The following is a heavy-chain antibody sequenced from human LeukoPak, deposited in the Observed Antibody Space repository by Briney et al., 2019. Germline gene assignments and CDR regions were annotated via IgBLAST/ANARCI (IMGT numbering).Heavy chain of an antibody. J-gene: IGHJ3*02. V-gene: IGHV3-48*01. Sequence: GGSLRLSCAASGFTFSSYIMSWVRQAPGKGLEWVSYISSSSSTIYYADSVKGRFTISRDNAKNSLYLQMNSLRAEDTAVYYCARDPYGSGSYYNSAFDIWGQGTMVTVSS. CDR2: ISSSSSTI. D-gene: IGHD3-10*01. CDR1: GFTFSSYI. CDR3: ARDPYGSGSYYNSAFDI.